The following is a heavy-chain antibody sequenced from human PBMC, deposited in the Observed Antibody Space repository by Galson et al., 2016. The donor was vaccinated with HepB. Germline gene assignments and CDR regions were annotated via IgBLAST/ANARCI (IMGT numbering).Heavy chain of an antibody. D-gene: IGHD5/OR15-5a*01. CDR1: GFTFKNFA. CDR3: ARDVSAHFDY. V-gene: IGHV3-21*01. J-gene: IGHJ4*02. CDR2: ISSSSTYI. Sequence: SLRLSCAASGFTFKNFAMNWVRQAPGKGLEWVSSISSSSTYIYYSDSVKGRFTISRDNAKNSLYLQMNSLRAEDTAVYYCARDVSAHFDYWGQGTLVTVSS.